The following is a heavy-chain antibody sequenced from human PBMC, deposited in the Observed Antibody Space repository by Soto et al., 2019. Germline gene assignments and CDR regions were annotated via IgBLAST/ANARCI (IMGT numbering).Heavy chain of an antibody. CDR3: ARSYITIFGVVIYYYGMDV. Sequence: SVKVSCKASGYTFTSYDINWVRQATGQGLEWMGWMNPNSGNTGYAQKFQGRVTMTRNTSISTAYMELSSLRSEDTAVYYCARSYITIFGVVIYYYGMDVWGQGTTVTVSS. D-gene: IGHD3-3*01. CDR2: MNPNSGNT. J-gene: IGHJ6*02. CDR1: GYTFTSYD. V-gene: IGHV1-8*01.